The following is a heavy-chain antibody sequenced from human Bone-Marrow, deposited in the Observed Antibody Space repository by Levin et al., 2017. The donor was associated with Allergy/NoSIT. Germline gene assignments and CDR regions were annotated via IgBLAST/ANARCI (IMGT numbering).Heavy chain of an antibody. CDR1: GFTFSSYG. D-gene: IGHD5-18*01. CDR3: ARDLSSSYGHGFDY. J-gene: IGHJ4*02. Sequence: GGSLRLSCAASGFTFSSYGMHWVRQAPGKGLEWVAVIWYDGSNKYYADSVKGRFTISRDNSKNTLYLQMNSLRAEDTAVYYCARDLSSSYGHGFDYWGQGTLVTVSS. CDR2: IWYDGSNK. V-gene: IGHV3-33*01.